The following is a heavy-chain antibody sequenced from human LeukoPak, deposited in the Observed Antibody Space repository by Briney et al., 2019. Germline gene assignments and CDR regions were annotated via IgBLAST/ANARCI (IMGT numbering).Heavy chain of an antibody. J-gene: IGHJ3*02. D-gene: IGHD3-22*01. CDR2: INHSGST. V-gene: IGHV4-34*01. CDR3: ARDRTRNYYYDSSGYSSDAFDI. Sequence: SETLSLTCAVYGGSFSGYYWSWIRQPPGKGLEWIGEINHSGSTNYNPSLKSRVTISVDTSKNQFSLKLSSVTAADTAVYCCARDRTRNYYYDSSGYSSDAFDIWGQGTMVTVSS. CDR1: GGSFSGYY.